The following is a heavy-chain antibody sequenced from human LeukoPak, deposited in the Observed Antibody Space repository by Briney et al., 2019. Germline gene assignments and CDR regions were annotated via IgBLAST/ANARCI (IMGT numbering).Heavy chain of an antibody. CDR3: ATIYPGAATGGNY. Sequence: ASVKVSCKASGYTFTSYDINGVRQATGQGGERRGWMNPNSGNTGHAHKFQVRVPITRNTSLTTAYIELSSLRSEDTAVYYCATIYPGAATGGNYWGQGPLVTVSS. D-gene: IGHD1-26*01. CDR1: GYTFTSYD. V-gene: IGHV1-8*01. J-gene: IGHJ4*02. CDR2: MNPNSGNT.